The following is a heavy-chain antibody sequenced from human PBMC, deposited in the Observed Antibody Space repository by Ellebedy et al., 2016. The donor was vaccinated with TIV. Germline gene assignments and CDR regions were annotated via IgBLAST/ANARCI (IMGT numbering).Heavy chain of an antibody. CDR1: GGSSRTYY. Sequence: MPSETLSLTCTVSGGSSRTYYWSWIRQPPGRGLEWIAYIYYGGSTNYNPSLKSRVTISVDTSKNQFSLKLHSVTAVDTAVYYCTRGRSWSLFDNWGQGTLVTVSS. D-gene: IGHD2-15*01. CDR2: IYYGGST. V-gene: IGHV4-59*01. J-gene: IGHJ4*02. CDR3: TRGRSWSLFDN.